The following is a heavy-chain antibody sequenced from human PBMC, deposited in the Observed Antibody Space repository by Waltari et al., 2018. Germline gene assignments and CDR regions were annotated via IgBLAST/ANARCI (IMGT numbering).Heavy chain of an antibody. CDR3: ARLVNRLLFDQ. CDR2: VYTSGNT. J-gene: IGHJ4*02. CDR1: GGSVRMGNYY. Sequence: QVQLQESGPGLVKPSETLSLTCTVSGGSVRMGNYYWSWIRQPAGKPLEWIGRVYTSGNTNYNPSLKSPVSISVDASKNQVSLNMYSVTAADTAVYYCARLVNRLLFDQWGQGTLVTVSS. D-gene: IGHD6-25*01. V-gene: IGHV4-61*02.